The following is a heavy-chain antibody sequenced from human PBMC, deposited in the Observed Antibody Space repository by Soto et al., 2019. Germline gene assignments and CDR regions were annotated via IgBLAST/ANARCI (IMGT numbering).Heavy chain of an antibody. CDR2: ISAYNGNT. CDR1: GYTFTSYG. D-gene: IGHD3-10*01. V-gene: IGHV1-18*01. Sequence: QVQLVQSGAEVKKPGASVKVSCKASGYTFTSYGISWVRQAPGQGLEWMGWISAYNGNTNYAQKLQGRVTMTTDTSTCTAYMELRSLRSDDTAVYYCARGTNYYGSGSFSDYYYYMDVWGKGTTVTVSS. J-gene: IGHJ6*03. CDR3: ARGTNYYGSGSFSDYYYYMDV.